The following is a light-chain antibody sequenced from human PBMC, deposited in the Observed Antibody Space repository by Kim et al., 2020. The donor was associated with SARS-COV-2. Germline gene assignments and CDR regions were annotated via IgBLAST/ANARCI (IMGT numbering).Light chain of an antibody. V-gene: IGLV1-44*01. CDR1: RSNIGSNT. CDR2: SNN. CDR3: AAWDDSVYV. J-gene: IGLJ1*01. Sequence: PGQRVTISCSGSRSNIGSNTVNWYQQLPGTAPKLLIYSNNQRPSGVPDRFSGSKSGTSASLAISGLQSEDEADYYCAAWDDSVYVFGTGTKVTVL.